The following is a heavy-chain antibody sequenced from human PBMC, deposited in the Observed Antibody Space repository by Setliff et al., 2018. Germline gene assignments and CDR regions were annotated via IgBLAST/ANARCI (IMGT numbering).Heavy chain of an antibody. CDR1: GYNFAESI. Sequence: ASVKVSCKASGYNFAESIVSWVRQAPGQGLEWMGWISAYNGHTYSAQKFQARVTLTTNTSTNMAYMELRGLRSDDTAIYYCLRLVRYCTTIACHRTLGEEVWGQGTLVTVSS. V-gene: IGHV1-18*01. CDR2: ISAYNGHT. D-gene: IGHD2-8*01. CDR3: LRLVRYCTTIACHRTLGEEV. J-gene: IGHJ4*02.